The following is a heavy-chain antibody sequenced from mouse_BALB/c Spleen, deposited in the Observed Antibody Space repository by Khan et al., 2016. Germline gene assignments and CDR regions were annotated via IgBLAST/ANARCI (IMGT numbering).Heavy chain of an antibody. V-gene: IGHV1-7*01. CDR3: ARDDGDYYWYFDV. D-gene: IGHD2-3*01. Sequence: QVQLKESGAELAKPGASVKMSCKASGYTFTSYWMHWVKQRPGQGLEWIGYINTSTSYTEYNQKVKDKATLTADKSSSTAYLQLSSLKSEDSAVYYCARDDGDYYWYFDVWVAGSTVTVSS. CDR1: GYTFTSYW. CDR2: INTSTSYT. J-gene: IGHJ1*01.